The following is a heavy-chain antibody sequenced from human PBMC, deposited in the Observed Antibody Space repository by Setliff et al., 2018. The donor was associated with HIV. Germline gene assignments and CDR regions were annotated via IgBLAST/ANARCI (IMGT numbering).Heavy chain of an antibody. J-gene: IGHJ6*03. V-gene: IGHV4-59*11. CDR2: IYYSGST. CDR1: GGSISSHY. CDR3: ARGGIGDYYYYYVDV. Sequence: NPSETLSLTCTVSGGSISSHYWSWIRQPPGKGLEWIGYIYYSGSTNYNPSLKSRVTISVDTSKNQFSLKLSSVTATDTAVYYCARGGIGDYYYYYVDVWGKGTTVTVSS. D-gene: IGHD3-10*01.